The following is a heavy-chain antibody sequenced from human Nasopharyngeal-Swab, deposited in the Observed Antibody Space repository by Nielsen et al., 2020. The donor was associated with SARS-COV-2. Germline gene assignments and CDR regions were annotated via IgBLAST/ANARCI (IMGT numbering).Heavy chain of an antibody. CDR3: ARHFRGTYYYDSSGYTPLDY. J-gene: IGHJ4*02. Sequence: VRQMPGKGLEWMGIIYPGDSDTRYSPSFQGQVTISADKSISTAYLQWSSLKASDTAMYYCARHFRGTYYYDSSGYTPLDYWGQGARVTVFS. D-gene: IGHD3-22*01. V-gene: IGHV5-51*01. CDR2: IYPGDSDT.